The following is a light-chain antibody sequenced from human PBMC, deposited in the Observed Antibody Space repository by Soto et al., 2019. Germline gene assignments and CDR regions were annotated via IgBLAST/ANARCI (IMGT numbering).Light chain of an antibody. CDR1: QSVSSN. CDR2: GAS. Sequence: EIVMTQSPATLSVSPGERATLSSSSSQSVSSNLAWYQQKPGQAPRLLIYGASTRATGIPARFSVSGSGTEFTLTISSLQSEDFAVYYCQQYNNWPSITFGQGTRLEIK. V-gene: IGKV3-15*01. J-gene: IGKJ5*01. CDR3: QQYNNWPSIT.